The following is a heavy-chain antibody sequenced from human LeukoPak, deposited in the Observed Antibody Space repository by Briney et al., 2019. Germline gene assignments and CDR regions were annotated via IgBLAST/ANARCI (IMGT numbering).Heavy chain of an antibody. V-gene: IGHV3-15*01. Sequence: WIRQPPGKGLEWVGHIKTKTDGGITDYAAPMKGRFTISRDDSKDTLYLQMNSLKTEDTAVYYCTTGTWIQLWLADYWGQGTLVTVSS. D-gene: IGHD5-18*01. CDR2: IKTKTDGGIT. J-gene: IGHJ4*02. CDR3: TTGTWIQLWLADY.